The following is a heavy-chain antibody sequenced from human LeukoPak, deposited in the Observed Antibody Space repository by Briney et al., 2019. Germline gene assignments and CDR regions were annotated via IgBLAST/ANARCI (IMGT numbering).Heavy chain of an antibody. CDR2: INPNSGGT. CDR1: GYTFTDYY. D-gene: IGHD2-2*02. J-gene: IGHJ4*02. V-gene: IGHV1-2*02. Sequence: GASVKVSCKASGYTFTDYYVHWVRQAPGQGLEWMGWINPNSGGTNYAHEFQGRVTLTRDTSISTAYMDLSRLTSDDTAVYYCARWPYCNSTTCYTGYWGQGTLVTVSS. CDR3: ARWPYCNSTTCYTGY.